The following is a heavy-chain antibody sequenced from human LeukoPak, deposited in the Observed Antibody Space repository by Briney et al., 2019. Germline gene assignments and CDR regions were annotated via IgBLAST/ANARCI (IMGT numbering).Heavy chain of an antibody. CDR3: ARTPQNTYYYDSSGYYYTRGYYYYMDV. D-gene: IGHD3-22*01. Sequence: GGSLRLSCAASGFTFSSYAMSWVRQAPGKGLEWVSAISGSGSTIYYADSVKGRFTISRDNAKNSLYLQMNSLRAEDTAVYYCARTPQNTYYYDSSGYYYTRGYYYYMDVWGKGTTVTVSS. CDR1: GFTFSSYA. V-gene: IGHV3-48*04. CDR2: ISGSGSTI. J-gene: IGHJ6*03.